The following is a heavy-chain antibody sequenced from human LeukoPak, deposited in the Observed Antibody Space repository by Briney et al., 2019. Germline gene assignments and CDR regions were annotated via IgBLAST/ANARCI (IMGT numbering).Heavy chain of an antibody. J-gene: IGHJ2*01. CDR3: ARSWYSQSYWYFDL. V-gene: IGHV4-59*01. D-gene: IGHD6-13*01. Sequence: SETLSLTCTVSGGSISSYYWSWIRQPPGKGLEWIGYIYYSGSTNYNPSLKSRATISVDTSKNQFSLKLSSVTAADTAVYYCARSWYSQSYWYFDLWGRGTLVTVSS. CDR2: IYYSGST. CDR1: GGSISSYY.